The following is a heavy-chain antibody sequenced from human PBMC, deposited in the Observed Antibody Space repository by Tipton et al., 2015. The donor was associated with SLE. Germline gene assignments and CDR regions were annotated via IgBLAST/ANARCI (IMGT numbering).Heavy chain of an antibody. CDR2: ISGNNGNT. J-gene: IGHJ4*02. Sequence: QSGAEVKKPGASVKVSCKTSGYSFTSHGVSWVRQAPGQGLEWMGWISGNNGNTNYAERFRGRVTMTANTSSDTAYMELRSLRPDDTAVYYCARGGTMVQGAHAYWGQGTLVTVSS. V-gene: IGHV1-18*01. CDR1: GYSFTSHG. CDR3: ARGGTMVQGAHAY. D-gene: IGHD3-10*01.